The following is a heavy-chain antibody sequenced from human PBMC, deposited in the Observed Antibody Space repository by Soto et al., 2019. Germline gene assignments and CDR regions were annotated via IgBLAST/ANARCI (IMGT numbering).Heavy chain of an antibody. V-gene: IGHV1-18*04. CDR2: ISAYNGNT. Sequence: ASVKVSCKASGYTFTSYCISWVRQAPGQGLEWMGWISAYNGNTNYAQKLQGRVTMTTDTSTSTAYMELRSLRSDDTAVYYCARDQLLWFGELLGYYYGMDVWGQGTTVTVSS. D-gene: IGHD3-10*01. CDR3: ARDQLLWFGELLGYYYGMDV. J-gene: IGHJ6*02. CDR1: GYTFTSYC.